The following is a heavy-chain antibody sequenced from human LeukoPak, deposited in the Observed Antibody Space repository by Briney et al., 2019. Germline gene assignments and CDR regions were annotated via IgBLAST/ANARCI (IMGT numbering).Heavy chain of an antibody. V-gene: IGHV4-4*07. Sequence: PSETLSLTCTVSGGSISSYYWSWIRQPAGKGLEWIGRIYTSGSTNYNPSLKSRVTMSVDTSKNQFSLKLSSVTAADTAVYYCARDLVQGVITDAFDIWGQGTMVTVSS. CDR1: GGSISSYY. J-gene: IGHJ3*02. D-gene: IGHD3-10*01. CDR2: IYTSGST. CDR3: ARDLVQGVITDAFDI.